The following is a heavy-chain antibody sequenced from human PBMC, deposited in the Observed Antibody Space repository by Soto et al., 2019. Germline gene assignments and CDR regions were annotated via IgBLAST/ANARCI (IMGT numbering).Heavy chain of an antibody. CDR1: GGSISSFY. V-gene: IGHV4-59*08. Sequence: SETLSLTCTVSGGSISSFYWSWIRQPPGKGLEWIGFISYSGSTNYNPSLKSRVTISVDTSKNQFSLKLSSVTAADTAVYYCARLQSGYWGQGTLVTVSS. D-gene: IGHD3-10*01. CDR2: ISYSGST. CDR3: ARLQSGY. J-gene: IGHJ4*02.